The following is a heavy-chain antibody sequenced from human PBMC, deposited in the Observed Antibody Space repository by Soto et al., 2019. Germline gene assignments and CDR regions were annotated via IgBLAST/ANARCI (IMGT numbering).Heavy chain of an antibody. J-gene: IGHJ4*02. CDR2: ISGSGGST. CDR3: ATTGPWSGSWYLVGVGTNYFDY. CDR1: GFTFSSYA. Sequence: GGSLRLSCAASGFTFSSYAMSWVRQAPGKGLEWVSAISGSGGSTYYADSVKGRFTISRDNSKNTLYLQMNSLRAEDTAVYYCATTGPWSGSWYLVGVGTNYFDYWGQGTLVTVSS. D-gene: IGHD6-13*01. V-gene: IGHV3-23*01.